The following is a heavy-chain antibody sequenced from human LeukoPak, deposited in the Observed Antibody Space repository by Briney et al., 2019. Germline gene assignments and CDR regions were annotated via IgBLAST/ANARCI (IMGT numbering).Heavy chain of an antibody. CDR2: IYYSGST. CDR3: ARGGVRIAAAGEHFFHDY. V-gene: IGHV4-59*01. Sequence: PETLSLTCIVSGGSISSYYWSWIRQPPGKGLGWIGYIYYSGSTNYNPSLKSRVTISVDTSKNQFSLKLSSVTAADTAVYYCARGGVRIAAAGEHFFHDYWGQGTLVTVSS. D-gene: IGHD6-13*01. J-gene: IGHJ4*02. CDR1: GGSISSYY.